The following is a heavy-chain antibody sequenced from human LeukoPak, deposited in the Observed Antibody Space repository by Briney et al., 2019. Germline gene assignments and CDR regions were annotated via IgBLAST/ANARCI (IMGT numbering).Heavy chain of an antibody. J-gene: IGHJ4*02. V-gene: IGHV3-30*18. CDR2: ISYDGSNK. CDR1: RFTFSNYA. Sequence: GGSLRLSCAASRFTFSNYAMSWVRQAPGKGLEWVAVISYDGSNKYYADSVKGRFTISRDNSKNTLYLQMNSLRAEDTAVYYCAKDGPYSGSPFDYWGQGTLVTVSS. CDR3: AKDGPYSGSPFDY. D-gene: IGHD1-26*01.